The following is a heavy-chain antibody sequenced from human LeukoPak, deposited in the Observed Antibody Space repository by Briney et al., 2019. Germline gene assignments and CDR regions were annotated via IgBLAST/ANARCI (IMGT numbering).Heavy chain of an antibody. CDR1: GGSFSGYY. V-gene: IGHV4-34*01. J-gene: IGHJ4*02. Sequence: SETLSLTCAVYGGSFSGYYWSWIRQPPGKGLEWIGEINHSGSTNYNPSLKSRVTISVDTSKNQFPLKLSSVTAADTAVYYCARGKYYDYVWGSYRTYYFDYWGQGTLVTVSS. CDR3: ARGKYYDYVWGSYRTYYFDY. D-gene: IGHD3-16*02. CDR2: INHSGST.